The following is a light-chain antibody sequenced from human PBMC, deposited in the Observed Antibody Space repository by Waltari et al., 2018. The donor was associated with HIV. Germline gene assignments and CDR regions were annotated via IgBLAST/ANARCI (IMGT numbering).Light chain of an antibody. J-gene: IGKJ4*01. CDR3: QQRSNWPT. Sequence: EIVLTQSPATLSLSPGERATLSCRASQRVSSYLAWYQQKPGQAPRLLIYDASNRATSIPARFRGSGSGTDFTLTNSSLEPEDFAVYYCQQRSNWPTFGGGTKVEIK. CDR1: QRVSSY. V-gene: IGKV3-11*01. CDR2: DAS.